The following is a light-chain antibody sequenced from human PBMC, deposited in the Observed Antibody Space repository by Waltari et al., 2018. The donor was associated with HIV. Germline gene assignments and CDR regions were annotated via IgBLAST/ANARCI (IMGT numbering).Light chain of an antibody. J-gene: IGKJ4*01. CDR1: QGVKND. Sequence: AIQMTQSPSSLSASVGDRVTITCRVSQGVKNDLGWYQQKPGKAPKLLIYTTSSLQSGVPSRFSGSGSGTDFTLTISSLQPEDFATYYCLQDYDYPLTFGGGTKVELK. V-gene: IGKV1-6*01. CDR2: TTS. CDR3: LQDYDYPLT.